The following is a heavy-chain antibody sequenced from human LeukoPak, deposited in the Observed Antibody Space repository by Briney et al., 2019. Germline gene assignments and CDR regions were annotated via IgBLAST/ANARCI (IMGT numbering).Heavy chain of an antibody. D-gene: IGHD3-10*02. Sequence: GGSLRLSCAASGFTFSSYGMYWVRQAPGKGLEWVSYISSSGSTIYYADSVKGRFTISRDNAKNSLYLQMNSLRAEDTAVYYCAELGITMIGGVWGKGTTVTISS. V-gene: IGHV3-48*04. J-gene: IGHJ6*04. CDR2: ISSSGSTI. CDR1: GFTFSSYG. CDR3: AELGITMIGGV.